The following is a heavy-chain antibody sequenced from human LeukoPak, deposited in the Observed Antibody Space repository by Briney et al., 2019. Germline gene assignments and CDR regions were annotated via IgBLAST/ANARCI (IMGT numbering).Heavy chain of an antibody. Sequence: GGSLRLSCAASGFILSSYSMSWVRQAPGKGLEWVSYISSSGTTICYADSVKGRFTISRDNDKNSLYLQMNSLRAEDTAVYYCARDRKYRDWGQGTLVTVSS. CDR1: GFILSSYS. CDR3: ARDRKYRD. CDR2: ISSSGTTI. J-gene: IGHJ4*02. D-gene: IGHD6-6*01. V-gene: IGHV3-48*01.